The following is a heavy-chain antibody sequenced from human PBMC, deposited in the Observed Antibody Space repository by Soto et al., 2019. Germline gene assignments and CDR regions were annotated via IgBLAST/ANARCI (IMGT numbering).Heavy chain of an antibody. Sequence: DVQLLESGGGLVQPGGSLRLSCAASGFTFSNFAMTWVRQAPGKGLEWVSTISGSGGTTYYADSVKGRFTISRDNSKNTLYLQMSSLRAEGPSVYYCAKVLYGDYVYWGQGTLVTVSS. V-gene: IGHV3-23*01. CDR1: GFTFSNFA. CDR3: AKVLYGDYVY. J-gene: IGHJ4*02. D-gene: IGHD4-17*01. CDR2: ISGSGGTT.